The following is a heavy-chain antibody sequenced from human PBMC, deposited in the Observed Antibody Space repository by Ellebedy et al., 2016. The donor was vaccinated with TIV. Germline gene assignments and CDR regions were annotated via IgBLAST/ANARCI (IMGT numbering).Heavy chain of an antibody. D-gene: IGHD3-3*01. Sequence: GGSLRLXXAASGFTFSNYGMHWVRQVPGKGLVWVSRINGDGTSITYADSVKGRFTISRDNAKNTLYVQMKSLRAEDTAVYYCARESGYYGMDVWGQGTTVTVSS. CDR1: GFTFSNYG. CDR3: ARESGYYGMDV. V-gene: IGHV3-74*03. CDR2: INGDGTSI. J-gene: IGHJ6*02.